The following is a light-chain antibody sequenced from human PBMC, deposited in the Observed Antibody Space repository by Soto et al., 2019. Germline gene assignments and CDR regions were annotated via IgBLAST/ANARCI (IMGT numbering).Light chain of an antibody. Sequence: EIVLTQSPATLSLSPGERATLSCRASQSVSSYLAWYQQKPGQAPRLLIYDASNRATGIPARFSGSGSGTHFTLTISRLEPEDFAVYYCQQRSNWPPPFGQGTKLEIK. CDR3: QQRSNWPPP. CDR2: DAS. J-gene: IGKJ2*01. CDR1: QSVSSY. V-gene: IGKV3-11*01.